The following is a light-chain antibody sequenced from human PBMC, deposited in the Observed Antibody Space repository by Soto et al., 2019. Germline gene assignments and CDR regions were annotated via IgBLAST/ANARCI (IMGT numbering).Light chain of an antibody. J-gene: IGKJ4*01. CDR1: QGLSNS. CDR2: DAS. CDR3: QHYDRFPLT. V-gene: IGKV1-33*01. Sequence: DIQVTQSPSSLSASVGDRVTITFQASQGLSNSLNWYQHKPGKAPKLLIYDASNLETGVPSRFSGSGSGTDFTLIISSLQPEDIGTYYCQHYDRFPLTFGGGTKVDIK.